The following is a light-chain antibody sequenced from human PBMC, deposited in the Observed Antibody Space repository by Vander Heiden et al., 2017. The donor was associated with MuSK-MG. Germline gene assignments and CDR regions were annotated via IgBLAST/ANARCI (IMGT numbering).Light chain of an antibody. Sequence: SSELTQDPAVSVALGQTVTIPCRGDILRTFPTSWYQQKQGQETIRVVYDKDNRPSGIPDRFSASKSGNTASFIITGTRAEDEADDYCNSRDIRGQHGVFGGGTKLTVL. CDR1: ILRTFP. J-gene: IGLJ3*02. CDR2: DKD. V-gene: IGLV3-19*01. CDR3: NSRDIRGQHGV.